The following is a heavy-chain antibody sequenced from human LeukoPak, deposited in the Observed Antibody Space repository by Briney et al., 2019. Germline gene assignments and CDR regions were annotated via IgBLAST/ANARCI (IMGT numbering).Heavy chain of an antibody. CDR1: GGSISSSSYY. CDR2: IYYSGST. CDR3: AREELGGVAVAYFDY. V-gene: IGHV4-39*02. J-gene: IGHJ4*02. Sequence: SETLSLTCTVSGGSISSSSYYWGWIRQPPGAGLEWIGSIYYSGSTYYNPSLKSRVTISVDTSKNQFSLKLSSVTAADTAVYYCAREELGGVAVAYFDYWGQGTLVTVSS. D-gene: IGHD6-19*01.